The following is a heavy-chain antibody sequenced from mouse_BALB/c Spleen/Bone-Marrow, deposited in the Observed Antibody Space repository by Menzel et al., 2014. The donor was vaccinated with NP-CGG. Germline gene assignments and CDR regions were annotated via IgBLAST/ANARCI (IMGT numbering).Heavy chain of an antibody. D-gene: IGHD1-1*01. J-gene: IGHJ2*01. CDR1: GFTFXSFA. CDR3: ARSGSGSGYFDY. V-gene: IGHV5-17*02. Sequence: EVMLVESGGGLVQPGGSRKLSCAASGFTFXSFAMHWVRQAPEKGLEWVAYISSGSSTIYYADTVMGRFTISRDNPKNTLFLQMTSLRSEDTAMYYCARSGSGSGYFDYWGQGTTLTVSS. CDR2: ISSGSSTI.